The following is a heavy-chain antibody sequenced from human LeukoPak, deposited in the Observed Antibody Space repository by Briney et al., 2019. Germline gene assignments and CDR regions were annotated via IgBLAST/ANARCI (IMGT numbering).Heavy chain of an antibody. CDR1: GGSFSGYY. CDR2: IYYSGST. CDR3: ARDRRIAVAGTGGFDP. D-gene: IGHD6-19*01. Sequence: SETLSLTCAVYGGSFSGYYWSWIRQPPGKGLEWIGYIYYSGSTNYNPSLKSRVTISVDTSKNQFSLKLSSVTAADTAVYYCARDRRIAVAGTGGFDPWGQGTLVTVSS. V-gene: IGHV4-59*01. J-gene: IGHJ5*02.